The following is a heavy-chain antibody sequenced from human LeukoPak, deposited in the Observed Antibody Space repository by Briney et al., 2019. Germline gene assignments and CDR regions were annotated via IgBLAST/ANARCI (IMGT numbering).Heavy chain of an antibody. CDR2: IYYSGNT. CDR3: VKHPSDWFDP. J-gene: IGHJ5*02. V-gene: IGHV4-59*08. CDR1: GGSISGSY. Sequence: SETLSLTCTVSGGSISGSYWSWIRQSPGKGLEWIGHIYYSGNTYYNPSLNSRVTISVDTPKNQFSLRLSSVTAADTAVYYCVKHPSDWFDPWGQGALVTVSS.